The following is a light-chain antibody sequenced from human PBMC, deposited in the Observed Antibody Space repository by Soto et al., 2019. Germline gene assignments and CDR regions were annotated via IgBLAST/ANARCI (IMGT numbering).Light chain of an antibody. V-gene: IGKV1-5*03. J-gene: IGKJ1*01. CDR2: KAS. CDR3: QQYNAYSPWT. Sequence: DIQLTQSPSTLSASVGDRVTITCRASQSIMTWLAWYQQKPGKAPKLLIYKASDLDVGVPSRFSGSGSATELNITISSLQPDDVETYYCQQYNAYSPWTFGQGTKVDIK. CDR1: QSIMTW.